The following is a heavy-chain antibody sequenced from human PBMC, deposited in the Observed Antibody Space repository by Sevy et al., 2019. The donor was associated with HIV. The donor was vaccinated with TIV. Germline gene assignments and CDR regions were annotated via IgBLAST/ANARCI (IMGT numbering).Heavy chain of an antibody. CDR1: GFTFSSYA. V-gene: IGHV3-23*01. J-gene: IGHJ3*02. CDR3: AKIQVGATTGDAFDI. D-gene: IGHD1-26*01. Sequence: GGSLRLSCAASGFTFSSYAMSWVRQVPGKGLEWVSAISGSGGSTYYADSVKGRFTISRDNSKNTLYLQMNSLRAEDTAVYYCAKIQVGATTGDAFDIWGQGTMVTVSS. CDR2: ISGSGGST.